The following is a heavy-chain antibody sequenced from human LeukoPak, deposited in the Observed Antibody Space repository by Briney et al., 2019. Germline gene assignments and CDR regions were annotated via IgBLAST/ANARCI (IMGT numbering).Heavy chain of an antibody. J-gene: IGHJ6*02. CDR3: AKNLHCSSTSCYVRGGDYYYYYGMDV. Sequence: SVKGRFTISRDNSKNTLYLQMNSLRAEDTAVYYCAKNLHCSSTSCYVRGGDYYYYYGMDVWGQGTTVTVSS. V-gene: IGHV3-23*01. D-gene: IGHD2-2*01.